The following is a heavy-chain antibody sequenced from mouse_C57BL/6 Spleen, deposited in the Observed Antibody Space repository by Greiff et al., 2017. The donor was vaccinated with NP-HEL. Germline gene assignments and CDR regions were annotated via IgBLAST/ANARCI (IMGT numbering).Heavy chain of an antibody. V-gene: IGHV2-6-1*01. D-gene: IGHD2-3*01. CDR1: GFSLTSYG. CDR2: IWSDGST. Sequence: QVQLQQSGPGLVAPSQSLSITCTVSGFSLTSYGVHWVRQPPGKGLEWLVVIWSDGSTTYNSALKSRLSISKDNSKSQVFLKMNSLQTDDTAMYYCARHDGYYSYAVDYWGQGTSVTVSS. J-gene: IGHJ4*01. CDR3: ARHDGYYSYAVDY.